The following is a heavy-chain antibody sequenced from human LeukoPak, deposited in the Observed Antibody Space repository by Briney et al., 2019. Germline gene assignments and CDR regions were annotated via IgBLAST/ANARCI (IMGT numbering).Heavy chain of an antibody. CDR3: ARRWNFGRNYYIDV. V-gene: IGHV4-34*01. D-gene: IGHD1-7*01. J-gene: IGHJ6*03. Sequence: SETLSLTCAVYGGSFSNYYWSWIRQPPGKGLEWIGEINDSGRINYNPSLMSRVTVSVDTSKNQFSLRLTSVTATDTAVYYCARRWNFGRNYYIDVWGNGATVSVSS. CDR2: INDSGRI. CDR1: GGSFSNYY.